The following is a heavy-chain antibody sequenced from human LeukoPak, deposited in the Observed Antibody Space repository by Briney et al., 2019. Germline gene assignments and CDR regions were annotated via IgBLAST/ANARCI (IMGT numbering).Heavy chain of an antibody. J-gene: IGHJ5*02. CDR2: ISSSGSTI. D-gene: IGHD2-21*02. CDR1: GFTFSSYA. Sequence: PGGSLRPSCAASGFTFSSYAMSWVRQAPGKGLEWVSYISSSGSTIYYADSVKGRFTISRDNAKNSLYLQMNSLRAEDTAVYYCASAYCGGDCYPFDPWGQGTLVTVSS. CDR3: ASAYCGGDCYPFDP. V-gene: IGHV3-48*04.